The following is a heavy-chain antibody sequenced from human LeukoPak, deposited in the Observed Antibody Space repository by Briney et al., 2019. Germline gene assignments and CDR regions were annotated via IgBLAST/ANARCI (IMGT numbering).Heavy chain of an antibody. V-gene: IGHV3-74*01. CDR3: ARTSSGWYYFDY. J-gene: IGHJ4*02. CDR2: INSDGSST. Sequence: GGSLRLSCAASGFTFSSYWMHWVRQAPGKGLVWVSRINSDGSSTSYADSVKGRVTISRDNAKNTLYLQMNSLRAEDTAVYYCARTSSGWYYFDYWGQGTLVTV. D-gene: IGHD6-19*01. CDR1: GFTFSSYW.